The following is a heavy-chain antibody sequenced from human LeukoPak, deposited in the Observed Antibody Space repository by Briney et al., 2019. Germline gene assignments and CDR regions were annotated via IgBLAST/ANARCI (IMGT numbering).Heavy chain of an antibody. D-gene: IGHD1-26*01. V-gene: IGHV1-69*13. CDR2: IIPIFGTA. CDR3: AAVIDSGSYYVADY. CDR1: GGTFSSYA. J-gene: IGHJ4*02. Sequence: ASVKVSCKASGGTFSSYAISWVRQAPGQGLEWMGGIIPIFGTANYAQKFQGRVTITADESTSTAYMELSSLRSEDTAVYYCAAVIDSGSYYVADYWGQGTLVTVSS.